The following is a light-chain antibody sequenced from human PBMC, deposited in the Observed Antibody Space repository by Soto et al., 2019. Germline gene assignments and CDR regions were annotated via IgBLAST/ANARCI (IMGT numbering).Light chain of an antibody. CDR2: DAS. J-gene: IGKJ1*01. CDR3: QQYNNWPRT. Sequence: EIVMTQSPATLSVSPGERATLSCRASQSVSSNLAWYQQKPGQAPRLLIYDASTRAIGIPARFSGSGSGTEFTLTISSLQSEDFAVYYCQQYNNWPRTFGQGTKVDIK. V-gene: IGKV3-15*01. CDR1: QSVSSN.